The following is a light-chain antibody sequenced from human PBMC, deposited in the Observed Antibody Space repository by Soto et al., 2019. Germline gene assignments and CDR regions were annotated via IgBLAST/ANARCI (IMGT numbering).Light chain of an antibody. V-gene: IGKV1-33*01. Sequence: GDSITISCRATQDIKNYVNWYQEKPGKAPKLLIYDASNLEIGVPTRFSGSGSKTHFTFTISSVQPEDVATYYCQQYDYLPLTFGQGTRLEIE. J-gene: IGKJ5*01. CDR1: QDIKNY. CDR2: DAS. CDR3: QQYDYLPLT.